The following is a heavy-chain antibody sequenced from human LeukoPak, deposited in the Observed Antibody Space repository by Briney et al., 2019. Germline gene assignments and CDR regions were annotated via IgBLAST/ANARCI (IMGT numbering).Heavy chain of an antibody. D-gene: IGHD1-7*01. Sequence: ASVKVSCKASGYTFTSYGISWVRQAPGQGLEWIGWISAYNGNTNYAQKLQGRVTMTTDTSTSTAYMELRSLRSDDTAVYYCARVITGTSYYYYYYMDVWGKGTTVTVSS. CDR2: ISAYNGNT. V-gene: IGHV1-18*01. CDR3: ARVITGTSYYYYYYMDV. CDR1: GYTFTSYG. J-gene: IGHJ6*03.